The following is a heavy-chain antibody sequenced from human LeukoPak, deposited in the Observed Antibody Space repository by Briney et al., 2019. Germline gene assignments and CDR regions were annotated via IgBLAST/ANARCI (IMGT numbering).Heavy chain of an antibody. CDR1: GGSFSGYY. CDR2: INHSGST. Sequence: ASETLSLTCAVYGGSFSGYYWSWIRQPPGKGLEWIGEINHSGSTNYNPSLKSRVTILVDTSKNQFSLKLSSVTAADTAVYYCARTAVAIMITFGGVIVIPCWFDPWGQGTLVTVSS. CDR3: ARTAVAIMITFGGVIVIPCWFDP. V-gene: IGHV4-34*01. J-gene: IGHJ5*02. D-gene: IGHD3-16*02.